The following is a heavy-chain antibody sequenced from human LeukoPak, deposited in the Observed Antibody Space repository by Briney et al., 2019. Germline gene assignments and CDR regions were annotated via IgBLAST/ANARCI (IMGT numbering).Heavy chain of an antibody. D-gene: IGHD5-18*01. CDR1: GFTFSSYA. CDR3: ARERYSYGDYYYYGMDV. J-gene: IGHJ6*02. CDR2: IYSGGST. Sequence: GGSLRLSCAASGFTFSSYAMSWVRQAPGKGLEWVSVIYSGGSTYYADSVKGRFTISRDNSKNTLYLQMNSLRAEDTAVYYCARERYSYGDYYYYGMDVWGQGTTVTVSS. V-gene: IGHV3-66*01.